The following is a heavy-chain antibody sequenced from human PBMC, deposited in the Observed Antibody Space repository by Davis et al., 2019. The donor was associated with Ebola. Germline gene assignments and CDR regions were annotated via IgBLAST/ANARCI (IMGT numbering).Heavy chain of an antibody. J-gene: IGHJ2*01. CDR1: GFTFSSKS. V-gene: IGHV3-21*01. CDR3: VRDPALVVTGGGWFFGL. CDR2: ISSSSNYI. D-gene: IGHD2-21*02. Sequence: GGSLRLSCAASGFTFSSKSMNWVRQAPGKGLEWVSFISSSSNYIYYADSVKGRFTVSRDNAKNSLYLQMNSLRAEDTAVYYCVRDPALVVTGGGWFFGLWGRGTLVTVSS.